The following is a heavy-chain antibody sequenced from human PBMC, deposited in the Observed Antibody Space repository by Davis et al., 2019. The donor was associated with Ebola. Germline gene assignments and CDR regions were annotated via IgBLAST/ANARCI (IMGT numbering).Heavy chain of an antibody. CDR3: ARQLGVLIDY. D-gene: IGHD1-26*01. J-gene: IGHJ4*02. CDR2: IYYSGST. V-gene: IGHV4-39*01. CDR1: GGSISSSSYY. Sequence: SETLSLTCTVSGGSISSSSYYWGWIRQPPGKGLEWIGCIYYSGSTYYNPSLKSRVTISVDTSKNQFSLKLSSVTAADTAVYYCARQLGVLIDYWGKGTLVTVSS.